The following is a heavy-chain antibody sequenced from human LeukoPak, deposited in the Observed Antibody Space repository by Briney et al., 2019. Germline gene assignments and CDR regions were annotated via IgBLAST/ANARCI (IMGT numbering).Heavy chain of an antibody. J-gene: IGHJ4*02. CDR2: INPNSGGT. CDR1: GYTFTGYY. V-gene: IGHV1-2*06. CDR3: ARAGKGREFDH. D-gene: IGHD5-24*01. Sequence: ASVKVSCKASGYTFTGYYMHWVRQAPGQGLEWMGRINPNSGGTNYAQKFQGRVTMTRDPPISTAYMEVSRLRSDDTAVYYCARAGKGREFDHWGQGPRVTVSS.